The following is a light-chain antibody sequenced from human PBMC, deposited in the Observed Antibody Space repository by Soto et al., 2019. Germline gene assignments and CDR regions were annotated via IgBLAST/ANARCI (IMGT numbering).Light chain of an antibody. CDR3: QQYGSSPLT. V-gene: IGKV3-20*01. CDR2: GAS. J-gene: IGKJ4*01. CDR1: QSVSSSY. Sequence: EIVLTHSPGTLSLSPGERATLSSRASQSVSSSYLAWYQQRPGQAPRLLIYGASSRATGIPDRFSGSGSGTDFTLTISRLEPEDFAVYYCQQYGSSPLTFGGGTKV.